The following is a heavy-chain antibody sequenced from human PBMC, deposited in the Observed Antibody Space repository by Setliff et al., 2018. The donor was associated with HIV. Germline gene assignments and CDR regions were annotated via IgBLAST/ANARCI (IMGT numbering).Heavy chain of an antibody. Sequence: SETLSLTCSVSGGFISGYYWTWIRQPPGKGLEWIGYIYSSGSTNYNPSLKSRVTISVDTSKNQFSLKLSSVTAADTAVYYCAREHFWSGYYSYDAFDIWGQGTMVTVSS. CDR3: AREHFWSGYYSYDAFDI. CDR2: IYSSGST. J-gene: IGHJ3*02. CDR1: GGFISGYY. D-gene: IGHD3-3*02. V-gene: IGHV4-4*09.